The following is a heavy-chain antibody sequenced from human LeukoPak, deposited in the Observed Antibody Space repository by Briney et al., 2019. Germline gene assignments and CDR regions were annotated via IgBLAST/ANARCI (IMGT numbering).Heavy chain of an antibody. J-gene: IGHJ4*02. D-gene: IGHD6-19*01. CDR1: GFTFSSYS. CDR3: ARGLKGIDY. Sequence: GGSLRLSCAASGFTFSSYSMNWVRQAPGKGLEWVSSVSSSNSYIYYADSVKGRFTISRDNAKNSLYLQMNSLRAEDTAVYYCARGLKGIDYWGQGTLVTVSS. CDR2: VSSSNSYI. V-gene: IGHV3-21*01.